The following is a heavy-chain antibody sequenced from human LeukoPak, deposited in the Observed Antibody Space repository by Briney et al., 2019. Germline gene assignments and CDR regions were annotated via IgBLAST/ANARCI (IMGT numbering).Heavy chain of an antibody. V-gene: IGHV3-53*01. D-gene: IGHD6-19*01. J-gene: IGHJ3*02. CDR1: GFTVSSNY. CDR3: ARDGSSGSRDAFDI. Sequence: GGSLRLSCAASGFTVSSNYMSWVRQAPGKGLEWVSVIYSGGSTYYADSVKGRFTISRDNSKNTLYLQINSLRAEDTAVYYCARDGSSGSRDAFDIWGQGTMVTVSS. CDR2: IYSGGST.